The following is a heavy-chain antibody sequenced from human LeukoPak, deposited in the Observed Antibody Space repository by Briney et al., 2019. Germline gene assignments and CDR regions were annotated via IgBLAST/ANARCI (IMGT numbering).Heavy chain of an antibody. D-gene: IGHD3-3*01. Sequence: GGSLRLSCAASGFTASSNYMSWVRQAPGKGLEWVSVIYSGGSTYYADSVKGRFTISRDNSKNTLYLQMNSLRAEDTAVYYRATERLYYDFWSGYSPALGYWGQGTLVTVSS. CDR3: ATERLYYDFWSGYSPALGY. J-gene: IGHJ4*02. CDR1: GFTASSNY. V-gene: IGHV3-66*01. CDR2: IYSGGST.